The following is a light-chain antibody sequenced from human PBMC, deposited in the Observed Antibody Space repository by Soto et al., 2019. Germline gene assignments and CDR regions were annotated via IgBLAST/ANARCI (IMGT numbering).Light chain of an antibody. V-gene: IGLV2-14*01. J-gene: IGLJ1*01. CDR1: SSDVGNYKY. Sequence: QSVLTQPASVAGSPGQSITISCTGTSSDVGNYKYVSWYQQHPGKAPKLMIYEVSNRPSGVSNRFSGSKSGNTASLTISGLQAEDETAYYCSSYTSSGTYVFGHGTKVTVL. CDR3: SSYTSSGTYV. CDR2: EVS.